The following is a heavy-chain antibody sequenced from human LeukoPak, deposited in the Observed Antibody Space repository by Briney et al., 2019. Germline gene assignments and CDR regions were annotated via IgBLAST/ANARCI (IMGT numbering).Heavy chain of an antibody. Sequence: SETLSLTCTVSGGSISTYYWTWIRQPPGKGLEWIGYIYYTGSTNYNPSLKSRVTISVDASKNQFSLKLSSVTAADTAVYYCARVYGSGYDFRGAFDIWGQGTMVTVSS. J-gene: IGHJ3*02. V-gene: IGHV4-59*01. CDR1: GGSISTYY. CDR3: ARVYGSGYDFRGAFDI. D-gene: IGHD5-12*01. CDR2: IYYTGST.